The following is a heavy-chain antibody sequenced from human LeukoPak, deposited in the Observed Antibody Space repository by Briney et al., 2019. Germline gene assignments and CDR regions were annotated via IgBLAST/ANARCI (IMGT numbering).Heavy chain of an antibody. CDR3: ARRRRSGYFLDS. CDR2: ISHSGST. V-gene: IGHV4-4*02. J-gene: IGHJ4*02. D-gene: IGHD5-12*01. Sequence: SETLSLTYAVSDSSIRSTNWWSWVRQSPKKGLEWIGEISHSGSTNYNPSLKSRVTISLDTSKNQLSLNLTFVTAADTAVYFCARRRRSGYFLDSWGQGTLVTVSS. CDR1: DSSIRSTNW.